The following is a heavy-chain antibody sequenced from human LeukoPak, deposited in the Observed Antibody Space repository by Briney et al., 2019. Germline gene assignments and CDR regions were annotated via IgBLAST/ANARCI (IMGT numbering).Heavy chain of an antibody. V-gene: IGHV3-23*01. Sequence: GGSLRLSCAASGFTFSSYGMTWVRQAPGKGLEWVSSISGSGGSTYYADSVKGRFTISRENSKNTLYLQMNSLRAEDTAVYYCAKDFDSGTYLDHWGQGTLVSVSS. D-gene: IGHD1-26*01. J-gene: IGHJ4*02. CDR3: AKDFDSGTYLDH. CDR2: ISGSGGST. CDR1: GFTFSSYG.